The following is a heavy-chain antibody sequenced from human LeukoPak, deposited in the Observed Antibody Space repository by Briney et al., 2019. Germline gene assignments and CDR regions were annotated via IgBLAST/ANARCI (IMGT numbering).Heavy chain of an antibody. CDR1: GFTFSSYG. CDR2: ISYDGSNK. Sequence: GRSLRLSCAVSGFTFSSYGMRWVRHAPGKGLGWVAVISYDGSNKYYADSVKGRFSISRDNSKNTLYLQMNSLRAEDTAVYYCAKGVAGTFDYWGQGTLVTVSS. CDR3: AKGVAGTFDY. V-gene: IGHV3-30*18. D-gene: IGHD6-19*01. J-gene: IGHJ4*02.